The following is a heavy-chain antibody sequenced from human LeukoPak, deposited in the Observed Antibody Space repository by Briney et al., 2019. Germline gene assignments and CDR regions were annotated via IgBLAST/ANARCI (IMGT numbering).Heavy chain of an antibody. CDR2: ISSSGVYI. Sequence: GGSLRLSCAASGFTFSSYRMNWVRQAPGKGLEWVSSISSSGVYIYYADSLKGRFTISRDNSKNTQSLQMNSLRAEDTAVYYCAKDDDWGRYKHWGQGTLVTVSS. J-gene: IGHJ1*01. CDR3: AKDDDWGRYKH. V-gene: IGHV3-21*04. D-gene: IGHD3-16*01. CDR1: GFTFSSYR.